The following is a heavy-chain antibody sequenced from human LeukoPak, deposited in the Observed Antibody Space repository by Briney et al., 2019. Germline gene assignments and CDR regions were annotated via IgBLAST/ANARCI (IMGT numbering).Heavy chain of an antibody. CDR1: GFTFSSYA. D-gene: IGHD2-21*02. CDR3: AKDLRGYCGGDCYSAEY. CDR2: ISDSGGGT. V-gene: IGHV3-23*01. J-gene: IGHJ4*02. Sequence: GGSLRLSCAPSGFTFSSYAMSWVRQAPGKGLDWVSTISDSGGGTHYADSVKGRFTISRDSSKNTVYLQMNSLRAEDTAVYYCAKDLRGYCGGDCYSAEYWGRGTLVTVSS.